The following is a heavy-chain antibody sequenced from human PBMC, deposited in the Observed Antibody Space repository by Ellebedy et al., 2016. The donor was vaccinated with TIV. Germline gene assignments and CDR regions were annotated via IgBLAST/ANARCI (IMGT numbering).Heavy chain of an antibody. CDR1: GGSISSYY. D-gene: IGHD5-24*01. CDR2: IYYSGST. J-gene: IGHJ2*01. V-gene: IGHV4-59*01. Sequence: SETLSLTCTVSGGSISSYYWSWIRQPPGKGLEWIGYIYYSGSTNYNPSLKSRVTISVDTSKNQFSLKLSSVTAADTAVYYCARNEYNNWYFDLWGRGTLVTVSS. CDR3: ARNEYNNWYFDL.